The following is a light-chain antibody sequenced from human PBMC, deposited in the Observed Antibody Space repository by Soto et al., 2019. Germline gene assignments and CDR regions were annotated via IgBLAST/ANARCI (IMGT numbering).Light chain of an antibody. J-gene: IGLJ1*01. V-gene: IGLV2-14*01. CDR2: DVS. Sequence: QSVLTQPASVYGSPGQSITISCTGTSSDVGGYNYVSWYQQHPGKAPKLMIYDVSNRPSGVSNRFSGSKSGNTASLTISGLQAEDEADYYCSSYTSSVYVFGTGTKVTVL. CDR1: SSDVGGYNY. CDR3: SSYTSSVYV.